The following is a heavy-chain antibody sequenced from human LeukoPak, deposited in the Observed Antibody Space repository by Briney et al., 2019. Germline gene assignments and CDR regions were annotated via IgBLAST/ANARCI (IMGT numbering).Heavy chain of an antibody. D-gene: IGHD4-11*01. CDR1: GGSISSSRYY. J-gene: IGHJ6*03. CDR2: LYYSGNT. Sequence: PSETLSLTCTVSGGSISSSRYYGGWIRQPPGKGLEWIGSLYYSGNTYYNPSLKSRVTISVDTSKNQFSLKLSSVTAADTAVYYCARDTYSNYEPPARWNYMDVWGKGTTVTVSS. V-gene: IGHV4-39*07. CDR3: ARDTYSNYEPPARWNYMDV.